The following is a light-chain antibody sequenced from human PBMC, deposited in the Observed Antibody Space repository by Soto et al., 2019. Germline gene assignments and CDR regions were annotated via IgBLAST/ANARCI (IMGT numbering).Light chain of an antibody. J-gene: IGKJ1*01. Sequence: EIVLTQSTGTLSLSPGERATLSCRGSQSVSSSYLAWYKQQPGQAPRLIIYGASSRATGIPDRLSGSGSGTDFTLTISRLEPEDLAVDYGQQYGSSPGTLGQGTKVDIK. CDR2: GAS. CDR3: QQYGSSPGT. V-gene: IGKV3-20*01. CDR1: QSVSSSY.